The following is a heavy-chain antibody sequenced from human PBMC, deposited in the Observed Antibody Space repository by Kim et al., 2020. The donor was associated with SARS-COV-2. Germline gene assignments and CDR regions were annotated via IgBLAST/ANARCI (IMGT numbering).Heavy chain of an antibody. J-gene: IGHJ5*02. CDR2: MYHTGSS. D-gene: IGHD3-10*02. CDR1: GGSITRTSYY. CDR3: ARSLFVELFPGCFDP. Sequence: SETLSLTCTVSGGSITRTSYYWGWIRQPPGEKMEWIASMYHTGSSYYNPSLRSRVTISVDASKNQFSLKLHSVTAADTAIDYCARSLFVELFPGCFDP. V-gene: IGHV4-39*01.